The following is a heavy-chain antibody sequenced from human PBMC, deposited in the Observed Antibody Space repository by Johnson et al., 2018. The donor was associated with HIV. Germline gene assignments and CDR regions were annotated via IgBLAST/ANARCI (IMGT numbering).Heavy chain of an antibody. V-gene: IGHV3-30*04. CDR2: ISYDGSNK. Sequence: QVQLVESGGGVVQPGRSLRLSCSASGFTFSNYAMSWVRQAPGKGLEWVTVISYDGSNKYYADSVKGRFTISRDNAKNSLYLQMNSLRAEDTAVYYCARGGDAFDIWGQGTMVTVSS. D-gene: IGHD3-16*01. J-gene: IGHJ3*02. CDR3: ARGGDAFDI. CDR1: GFTFSNYA.